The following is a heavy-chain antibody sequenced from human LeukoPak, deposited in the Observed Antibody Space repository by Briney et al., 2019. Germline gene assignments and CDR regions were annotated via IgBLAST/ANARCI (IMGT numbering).Heavy chain of an antibody. CDR2: IIPIFGTA. CDR1: GGTFSSYA. Sequence: GSSVKVSCKASGGTFSSYAISWVRQAPGQGLEWMGGIIPIFGTANYAQKFQGRVTITTDESTSTAYMELSSLRSEDTAVYYCARVGRSYSSTCLDYWGQGTLVTVSS. D-gene: IGHD6-13*01. V-gene: IGHV1-69*05. J-gene: IGHJ4*02. CDR3: ARVGRSYSSTCLDY.